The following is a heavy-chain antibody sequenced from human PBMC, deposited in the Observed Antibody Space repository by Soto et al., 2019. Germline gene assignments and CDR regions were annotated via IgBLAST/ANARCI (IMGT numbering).Heavy chain of an antibody. Sequence: QVQLVQSGAEVKKPGSSVKVSCKASGGTFSSYAISWVRQAPGQGLEWMGGIIPIFGTANYAQKFQGRVTITADESTSTAYMELSSLRSEDTAVDYCARDTTYYYDSSGYYGLDYWGQGTLVTVSS. CDR2: IIPIFGTA. V-gene: IGHV1-69*01. CDR1: GGTFSSYA. J-gene: IGHJ4*02. CDR3: ARDTTYYYDSSGYYGLDY. D-gene: IGHD3-22*01.